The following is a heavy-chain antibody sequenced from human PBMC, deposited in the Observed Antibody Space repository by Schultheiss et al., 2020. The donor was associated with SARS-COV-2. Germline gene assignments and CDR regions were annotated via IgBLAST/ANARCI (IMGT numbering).Heavy chain of an antibody. Sequence: SETLSLTCAVSGYSISSGYYWGWIRQPPGKGLEWIGYIYYSGSTNYNPSLKSRVTISVDTSKNQFSLKLSSVTAADTAVYYCAREGVAAAANSYYYYYGMDVWGQGTTVTVSS. CDR1: GYSISSGYY. J-gene: IGHJ6*02. D-gene: IGHD6-13*01. CDR3: AREGVAAAANSYYYYYGMDV. CDR2: IYYSGST. V-gene: IGHV4-38-2*02.